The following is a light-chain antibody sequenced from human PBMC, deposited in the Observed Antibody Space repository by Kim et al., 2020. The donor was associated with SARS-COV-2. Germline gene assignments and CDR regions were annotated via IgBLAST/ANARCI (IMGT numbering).Light chain of an antibody. J-gene: IGKJ1*01. CDR1: QSIGSW. CDR3: QQYNSYST. V-gene: IGKV1-5*01. Sequence: DIQMTQSPSTLSASVGERVTVTCRASQSIGSWLVWYQQKPGKAPKLLIYDASSLESGVPSRFSGSGSGTEFTLTISSLQPDDFATYYCQQYNSYSTFGQGTKVDIK. CDR2: DAS.